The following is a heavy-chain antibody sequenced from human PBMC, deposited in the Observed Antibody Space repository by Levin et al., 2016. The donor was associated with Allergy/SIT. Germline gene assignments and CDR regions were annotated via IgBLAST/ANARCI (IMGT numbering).Heavy chain of an antibody. CDR2: ISHSGST. CDR3: ARLFGDTSTAV. V-gene: IGHV4-4*02. Sequence: SETLSLTCAVSGGSISSSNWWSWVRQPPGKGLEWIGEISHSGSTNYNPSLKSRVTISVDKPQNQVSLKLSSVTAADTAVYYCARLFGDTSTAVWGKGTTVTVSS. J-gene: IGHJ6*04. CDR1: GGSISSSNW. D-gene: IGHD3-10*02.